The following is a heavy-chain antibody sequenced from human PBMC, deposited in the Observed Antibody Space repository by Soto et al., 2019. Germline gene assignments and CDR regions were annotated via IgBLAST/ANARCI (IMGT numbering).Heavy chain of an antibody. D-gene: IGHD6-13*01. CDR3: TRAPITAAADSFDY. J-gene: IGHJ4*02. V-gene: IGHV3-49*04. CDR1: GFTFGDYA. Sequence: PGGSLRLSCTASGFTFGDYAMTWVRQAPGKGLEWVGFIRSKGSGGTSEYAASVKGRFTFSRDDSKSIAYLQMNSLKTEDTAVYYCTRAPITAAADSFDYWGQGTLVTVSS. CDR2: IRSKGSGGTS.